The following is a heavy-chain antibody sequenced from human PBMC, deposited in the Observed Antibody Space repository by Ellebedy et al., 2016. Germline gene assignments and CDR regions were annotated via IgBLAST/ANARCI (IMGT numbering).Heavy chain of an antibody. V-gene: IGHV4-59*08. Sequence: GSLRLSCTVSGGSISNLYWSWVRQPPGKTLEWIGYIHYSGSSNYNPSLKGRVSISVDTSKNQFSLKLSSVTAADTAVYYCARHGSPRNNWHYVNWFDPWGLGTLVTVSS. CDR2: IHYSGSS. J-gene: IGHJ5*02. CDR1: GGSISNLY. CDR3: ARHGSPRNNWHYVNWFDP. D-gene: IGHD1-7*01.